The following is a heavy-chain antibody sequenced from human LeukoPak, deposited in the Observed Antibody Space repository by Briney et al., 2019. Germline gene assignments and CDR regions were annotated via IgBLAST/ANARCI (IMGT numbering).Heavy chain of an antibody. V-gene: IGHV4-30-2*01. CDR3: ASSIAADWFDP. J-gene: IGHJ5*02. D-gene: IGHD6-13*01. CDR2: IYHSGST. CDR1: GGSISSGGYY. Sequence: PSQTLSLTCTVSGGSISSGGYYWSWIRQPPGKGLEWIGYIYHSGSTYYNPSLKSRVTISVDRSKNQFSLKLSSVTAADTAVYYCASSIAADWFDPWGQGTLVTVSS.